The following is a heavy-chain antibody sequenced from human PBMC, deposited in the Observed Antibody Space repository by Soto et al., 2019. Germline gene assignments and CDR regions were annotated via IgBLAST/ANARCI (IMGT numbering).Heavy chain of an antibody. V-gene: IGHV1-2*04. Sequence: GASVKVSCKASGYTFTGYYMHRVRQAPGQGLEWMGWINPNSGGTNYAQKLQGWVTMTRDTSISTAYMELSRLRSDDTAVYYCARVRSSWYVGDAFDIWGQGTMVTVSS. J-gene: IGHJ3*02. D-gene: IGHD6-13*01. CDR1: GYTFTGYY. CDR2: INPNSGGT. CDR3: ARVRSSWYVGDAFDI.